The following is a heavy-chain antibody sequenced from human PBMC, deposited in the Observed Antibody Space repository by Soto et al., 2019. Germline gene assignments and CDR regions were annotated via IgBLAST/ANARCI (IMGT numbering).Heavy chain of an antibody. Sequence: GASVKVSCKASGYTFTNYGISWVRQAPGQGLEWMGWINVYNGNTKYAQKVQGRVTMTTDTSTSTAYMELRSLRSDDTAVYYCARGVGSGSYYNQYNLLDPWGQGTLVTVSS. CDR1: GYTFTNYG. D-gene: IGHD3-10*01. CDR2: INVYNGNT. CDR3: ARGVGSGSYYNQYNLLDP. J-gene: IGHJ5*02. V-gene: IGHV1-18*01.